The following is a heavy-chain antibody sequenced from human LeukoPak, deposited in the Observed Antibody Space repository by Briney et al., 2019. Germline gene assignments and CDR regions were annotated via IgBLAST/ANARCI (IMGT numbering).Heavy chain of an antibody. J-gene: IGHJ6*03. D-gene: IGHD1-1*01. CDR2: ISTSSSYI. CDR1: GFTFSSYW. V-gene: IGHV3-21*01. CDR3: AKTTDNYYYYNMDV. Sequence: GGSLRLSCAASGFTFSSYWMNWVRQAPGKGLEWVSSISTSSSYIYYADSVKGRFTISRDNAKNSLYLQMNSLRAEDTAMYYCAKTTDNYYYYNMDVWGKGTTVTVSS.